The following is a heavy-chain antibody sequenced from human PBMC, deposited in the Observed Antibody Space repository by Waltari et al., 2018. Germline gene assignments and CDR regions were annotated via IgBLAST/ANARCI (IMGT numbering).Heavy chain of an antibody. Sequence: EVQLLESGGGLVQPGGSLRLSCAASGFTFSSYAMSWVRQAPGKGLEWVSAISGSGGSTYYADSVKGRFTISRDNSKNTLYLQMNSLRAEDTAVYYCANIAIGLRYFDWLFSHPLDYWGQGTLVTVSS. CDR2: ISGSGGST. V-gene: IGHV3-23*01. CDR3: ANIAIGLRYFDWLFSHPLDY. D-gene: IGHD3-9*01. J-gene: IGHJ4*02. CDR1: GFTFSSYA.